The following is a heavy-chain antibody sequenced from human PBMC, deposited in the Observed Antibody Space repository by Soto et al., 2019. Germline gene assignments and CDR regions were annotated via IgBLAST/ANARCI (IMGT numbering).Heavy chain of an antibody. D-gene: IGHD3-10*01. Sequence: GGSLRLSCAASGFTFSSYAMHWVRQSPGKGLEWVAVISYDGSNKYYADSVKGRFTISRDNSKNTLYLQMNSLRAEDTAVYYCARDPRVLWFGEFSYYFDYWGQGTLVTVSS. CDR3: ARDPRVLWFGEFSYYFDY. CDR2: ISYDGSNK. V-gene: IGHV3-30-3*01. J-gene: IGHJ4*02. CDR1: GFTFSSYA.